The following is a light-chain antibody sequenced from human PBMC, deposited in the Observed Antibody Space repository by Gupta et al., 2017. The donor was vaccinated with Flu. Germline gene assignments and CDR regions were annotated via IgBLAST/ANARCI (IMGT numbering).Light chain of an antibody. J-gene: IGLJ3*02. Sequence: ATICSSGTSSDVGDDNYVYWYLHHPGKAPKIIIYDVNTRASGVPVCVSGSKSGNTAAMTISGLQAEDEADYYCCSDGFTNAFWVFGGGTKLTVL. CDR3: CSDGFTNAFWV. CDR1: SSDVGDDNY. V-gene: IGLV2-11*01. CDR2: DVN.